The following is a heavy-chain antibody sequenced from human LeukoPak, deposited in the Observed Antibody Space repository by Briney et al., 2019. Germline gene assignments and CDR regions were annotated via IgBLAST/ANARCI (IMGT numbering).Heavy chain of an antibody. D-gene: IGHD1-26*01. J-gene: IGHJ4*02. CDR2: ISGSGTNT. CDR3: ARGGSGSYYVLGFDY. V-gene: IGHV3-23*01. CDR1: GFTFSSYE. Sequence: GGSLRLSCAASGFTFSSYEMNWVRQAPGKGLEWVSAISGSGTNTYYADSVKGRFTISRDNSKKMLYLQMNSLRAEDTAVYYCARGGSGSYYVLGFDYWGQGTLVTVSS.